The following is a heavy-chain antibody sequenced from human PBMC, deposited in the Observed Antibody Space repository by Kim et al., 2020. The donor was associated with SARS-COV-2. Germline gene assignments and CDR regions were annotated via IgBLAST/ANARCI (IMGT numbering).Heavy chain of an antibody. CDR2: MSHIGTT. J-gene: IGHJ4*02. CDR3: ARKASESWYNNFDY. V-gene: IGHV4-31*03. CDR1: GDSISRNAGDY. Sequence: SETLSLTCSVSGDSISRNAGDYWSWIRQYPGKGLEWIAYMSHIGTTYYNPSLKSRITIEVFTSKNQFSLKLISVTAADTAVYYCARKASESWYNNFDYWGQGILVTVSS. D-gene: IGHD3-10*01.